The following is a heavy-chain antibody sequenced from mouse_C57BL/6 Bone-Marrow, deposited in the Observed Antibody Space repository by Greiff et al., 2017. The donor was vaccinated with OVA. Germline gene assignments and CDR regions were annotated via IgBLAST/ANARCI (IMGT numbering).Heavy chain of an antibody. CDR3: ARSITSVPLDY. CDR1: GYTFTSYW. CDR2: INPSSGYT. J-gene: IGHJ2*01. Sequence: QVQLQQSGAELAKPGASVTLSCKASGYTFTSYWMHWVKQRPGQGLEWIGYINPSSGYTKYNQKFKDKATLTADKSSSTAYMQLSSLTYEDTAVYYCARSITSVPLDYWGQGTTLTVSS. V-gene: IGHV1-7*01. D-gene: IGHD1-1*01.